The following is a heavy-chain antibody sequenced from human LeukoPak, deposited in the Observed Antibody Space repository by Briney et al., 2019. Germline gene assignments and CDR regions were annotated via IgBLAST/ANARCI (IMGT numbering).Heavy chain of an antibody. CDR3: VRGWFYGMDV. CDR1: GFTVSDSS. CDR2: IYSGGST. V-gene: IGHV3-66*01. J-gene: IGHJ6*02. Sequence: PGGSLRLSCAASGFTVSDSSLSWVRRAPGKGLDWVSVIYSGGSTYYADSVKGRFTISRDNSRNTLYLQMNSLRAEDTAVYYCVRGWFYGMDVWGPGTTVSVSS. D-gene: IGHD3-10*01.